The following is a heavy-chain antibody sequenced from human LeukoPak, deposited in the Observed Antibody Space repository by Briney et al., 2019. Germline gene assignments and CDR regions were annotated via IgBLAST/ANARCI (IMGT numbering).Heavy chain of an antibody. CDR3: ARAYSSSWYWNWFDP. CDR2: IYTTGGT. J-gene: IGHJ5*02. CDR1: GGSISNYY. D-gene: IGHD6-13*01. V-gene: IGHV4-4*07. Sequence: SETLSLTCTVSGGSISNYYWSWIRQPAGKGLERIGRIYTTGGTDYNPSLKSRVTMSVDTSKNQFSLKLSSVTAADTALYYCARAYSSSWYWNWFDPWGQGTLVTVSS.